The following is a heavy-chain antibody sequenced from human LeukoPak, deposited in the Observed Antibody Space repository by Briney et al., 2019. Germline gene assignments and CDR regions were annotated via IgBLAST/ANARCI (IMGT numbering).Heavy chain of an antibody. CDR1: GGSFSGYY. CDR3: ARGPPYYYDSSGYYYTLTADY. CDR2: INHSGST. J-gene: IGHJ4*02. V-gene: IGHV4-34*01. Sequence: SETLSLTCAVYGGSFSGYYWSWIRQPPGKGLEWIGEINHSGSTNYNPSLKSRVTISVDTSKNQFSLKLSSVTAADTAVYYCARGPPYYYDSSGYYYTLTADYWGQGTLVTVPS. D-gene: IGHD3-22*01.